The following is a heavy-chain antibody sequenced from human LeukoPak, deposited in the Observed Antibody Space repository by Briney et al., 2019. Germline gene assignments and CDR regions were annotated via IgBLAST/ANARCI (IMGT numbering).Heavy chain of an antibody. CDR1: GFTFSGYG. Sequence: GGSLRLSCAASGFTFSGYGMNWVRQAPGKGLEWVSSISSSGSTIYYADSVKGRFTISRDNAKNSLYLQMNSLRAEDTAVYYCARAPPVDGFDYWGQGTLVTVSS. V-gene: IGHV3-48*04. CDR3: ARAPPVDGFDY. CDR2: ISSSGSTI. D-gene: IGHD3/OR15-3a*01. J-gene: IGHJ4*02.